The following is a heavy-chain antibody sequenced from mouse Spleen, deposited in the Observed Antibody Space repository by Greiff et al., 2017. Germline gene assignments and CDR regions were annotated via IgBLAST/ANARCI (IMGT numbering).Heavy chain of an antibody. D-gene: IGHD1-1*01. Sequence: EVQLQQSGTVLARPGASVKMSCKTSGYTFTSYWMHWVKQRPGQGLEWIGAIYPGNSDTSYNQKFKGKAKLTAVTSASTAYMELSSLTNEDSAVYYCTREDGSSYWYFDVWGAGTTVTVSS. V-gene: IGHV1-5*01. CDR3: TREDGSSYWYFDV. J-gene: IGHJ1*01. CDR1: GYTFTSYW. CDR2: IYPGNSDT.